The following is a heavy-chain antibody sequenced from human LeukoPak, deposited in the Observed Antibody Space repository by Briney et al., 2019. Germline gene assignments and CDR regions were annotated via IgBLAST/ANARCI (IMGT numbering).Heavy chain of an antibody. D-gene: IGHD3-22*01. CDR2: IIPIFGTA. J-gene: IGHJ6*02. V-gene: IGHV1-69*13. CDR3: ARDHRNYYDSDYGMDV. Sequence: SVTVSCKASGYTFTSYGISWVRQAPGQGLEWMGGIIPIFGTANYAQKFQGRVTITADESTSTAYMELSSLRSEDTAVYYCARDHRNYYDSDYGMDVWGQGTTVTVSS. CDR1: GYTFTSYG.